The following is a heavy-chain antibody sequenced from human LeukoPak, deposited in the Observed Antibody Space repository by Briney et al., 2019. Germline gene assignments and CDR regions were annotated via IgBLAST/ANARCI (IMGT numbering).Heavy chain of an antibody. J-gene: IGHJ5*02. Sequence: AGGSLRLSCAASGFTFSSYGMHWVRQAPGKGLEWVAVISYDGSNKYYADSVKGRFTISRDNAKNSLYLHMNSLRAEDTAVYYCARGSSGIAVRGLAWAWFDPWGQGTLVTVSS. CDR2: ISYDGSNK. V-gene: IGHV3-30*03. CDR3: ARGSSGIAVRGLAWAWFDP. CDR1: GFTFSSYG. D-gene: IGHD3-10*01.